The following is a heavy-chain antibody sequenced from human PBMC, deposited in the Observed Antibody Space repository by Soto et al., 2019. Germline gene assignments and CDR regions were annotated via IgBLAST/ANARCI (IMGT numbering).Heavy chain of an antibody. CDR1: GFTFSSYG. CDR2: ISYDGSNK. D-gene: IGHD3-9*01. V-gene: IGHV3-30*03. CDR3: IVNGEVTGYHGYYGMDV. Sequence: GGSLRLSCAASGFTFSSYGMHWVRQAPGKGLEWVAVISYDGSNKYYADSVKGRFTISRDNSKNTLYLQMNSLRAEDTAVYYCIVNGEVTGYHGYYGMDVWGQGTTVTVSS. J-gene: IGHJ6*02.